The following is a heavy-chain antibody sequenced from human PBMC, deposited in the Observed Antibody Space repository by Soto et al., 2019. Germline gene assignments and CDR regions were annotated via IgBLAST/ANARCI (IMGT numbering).Heavy chain of an antibody. CDR2: ISYDGSNK. V-gene: IGHV3-30*18. J-gene: IGHJ4*02. CDR3: AKDGGRDSGSYFDY. Sequence: QVQLVESGGGVVQPGRSLRLSCAASGFTFSSYAMHWVRQAPGKGLEWVAVISYDGSNKYYADSVKGRFTISRDNPKNKLYLQMSSLRVEDTAVYYCAKDGGRDSGSYFDYWGQGTLVPVSS. D-gene: IGHD1-26*01. CDR1: GFTFSSYA.